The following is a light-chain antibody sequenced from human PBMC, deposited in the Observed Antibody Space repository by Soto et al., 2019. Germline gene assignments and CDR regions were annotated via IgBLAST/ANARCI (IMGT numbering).Light chain of an antibody. CDR2: ENN. CDR1: SSNIGNNY. J-gene: IGLJ2*01. CDR3: GTWDSSLSPHVV. V-gene: IGLV1-51*02. Sequence: QSVLTQPPSVSAAPGQKVTISCSGSSSNIGNNYVSWYQQLPGTAPKLLIYENNKRPSGIPDRFSGSKSGTSATLGITGLQTWDEADYYCGTWDSSLSPHVVFGGGTKLTVL.